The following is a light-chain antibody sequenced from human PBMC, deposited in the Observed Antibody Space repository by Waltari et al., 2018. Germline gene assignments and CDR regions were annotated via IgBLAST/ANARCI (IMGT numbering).Light chain of an antibody. J-gene: IGLJ3*02. CDR2: QDT. Sequence: SYDLTQPPSVSVPPGQTAKVTCSGDTLPNTYAYWYQKKPGQAPLLLIYQDTERPSGISERFSGSSSGTTVTLTISDVQAEDEADYYCQSADTSGVYPRFGGGTKLTVL. V-gene: IGLV3-25*03. CDR3: QSADTSGVYPR. CDR1: TLPNTY.